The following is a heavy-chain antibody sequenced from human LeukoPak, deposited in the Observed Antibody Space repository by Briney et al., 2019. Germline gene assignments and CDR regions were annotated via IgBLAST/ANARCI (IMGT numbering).Heavy chain of an antibody. V-gene: IGHV4-59*01. CDR1: GGSFSGYY. Sequence: PSETLSLTCAVYGGSFSGYYWSWIRQPPGKGLEWLGYIYYSGSTNYNPSLKSRVTISVDTSKNQFSLKLSSVTAADTAVYYCARVGGTNYYYYGMDVWGQGTTVTVSS. CDR3: ARVGGTNYYYYGMDV. CDR2: IYYSGST. D-gene: IGHD4-23*01. J-gene: IGHJ6*02.